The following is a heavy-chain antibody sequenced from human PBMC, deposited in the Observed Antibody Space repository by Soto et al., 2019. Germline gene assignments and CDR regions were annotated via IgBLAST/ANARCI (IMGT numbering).Heavy chain of an antibody. CDR2: ISYDGSTQ. CDR3: ARSSHYYDLYYYGMDV. CDR1: GFTFSSYA. Sequence: QVQLVESGGGVVQPGRSLILSCAASGFTFSSYAMHCVRQAPGKGLAWVAVISYDGSTQYYADSVKGRFTISRDNSKNTLYLQMNSLSAEDTAVYYCARSSHYYDLYYYGMDVWGQGTTVTVSS. D-gene: IGHD3-22*01. V-gene: IGHV3-30-3*01. J-gene: IGHJ6*02.